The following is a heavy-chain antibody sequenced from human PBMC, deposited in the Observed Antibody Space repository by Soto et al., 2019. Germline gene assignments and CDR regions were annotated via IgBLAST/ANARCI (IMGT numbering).Heavy chain of an antibody. CDR2: ISAYNGNT. CDR1: GYTFASYA. Sequence: QVQLVQSGAEVKKPGASVKVSCKSSGYTFASYAISWLRQAPGQGLEWMGWISAYNGNTNYAQQLQGRVTMTTETSTSTAYMELRSLGSDDTAVYYCARDPPPPEYWGQGTLVTVSS. D-gene: IGHD2-2*01. J-gene: IGHJ4*02. CDR3: ARDPPPPEY. V-gene: IGHV1-18*01.